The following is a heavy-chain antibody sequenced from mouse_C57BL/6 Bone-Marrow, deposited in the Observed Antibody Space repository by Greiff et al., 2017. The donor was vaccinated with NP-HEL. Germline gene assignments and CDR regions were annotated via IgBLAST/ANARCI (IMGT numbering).Heavy chain of an antibody. CDR1: DSEVFPIAY. CDR2: ILPSIGRT. J-gene: IGHJ1*03. Sequence: VQLQQSGSELRSPGSSVKLSCKDFDSEVFPIAYMSWVRQKPGHGFEWVGGILPSIGRTIYGEKFEDKATLDADTLSNTADLELNSLTSEDSAIYYCARREYGYDPYWYFDVWGTGTTVTVSS. D-gene: IGHD2-2*01. V-gene: IGHV15-2*01. CDR3: ARREYGYDPYWYFDV.